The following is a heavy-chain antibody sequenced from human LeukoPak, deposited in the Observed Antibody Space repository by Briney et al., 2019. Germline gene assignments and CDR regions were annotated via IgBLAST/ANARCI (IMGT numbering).Heavy chain of an antibody. CDR2: IYHSGST. CDR3: ARHIPSGGHYFDY. Sequence: SQTLSLTCAVSGGSISSGGYSWSRIRQPPGKGLEWIGYIYHSGSTYYNPSLKSRVTISVDRSKNQFSLKLCSVTAADTAVYYCARHIPSGGHYFDYWGQGTLVTVSS. J-gene: IGHJ4*02. V-gene: IGHV4-30-2*01. D-gene: IGHD3-10*01. CDR1: GGSISSGGYS.